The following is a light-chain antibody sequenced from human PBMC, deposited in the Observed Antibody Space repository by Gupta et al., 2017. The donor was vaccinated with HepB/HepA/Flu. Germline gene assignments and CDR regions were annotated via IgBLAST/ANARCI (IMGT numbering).Light chain of an antibody. CDR3: YQHDSIPWA. Sequence: EIVLTQSPGTLSLSPGERATLSCRASQSVSSIYLAWYQQKPGQAPRLLIYGTSSRATGIPASFSGSGSGRAFSIPTSSLEHAEFALYYCYQHDSIPWAFGEGTKVEIK. J-gene: IGKJ1*01. CDR2: GTS. V-gene: IGKV3-20*01. CDR1: QSVSSIY.